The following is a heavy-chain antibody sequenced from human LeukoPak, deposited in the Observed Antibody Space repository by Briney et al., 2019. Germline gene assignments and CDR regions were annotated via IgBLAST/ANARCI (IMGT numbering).Heavy chain of an antibody. Sequence: KPSETLSLTCTVCGGSISSSSYYWGWIRQPPGRGLEWFGRICCNGSTYCNPPLTIRVTISVDTTKNHFSLKLSSVTAADTAVYYGARHVKGGLLDQESYYMDVWGKGTTVTVSS. CDR1: GGSISSSSYY. J-gene: IGHJ6*03. V-gene: IGHV4-39*01. D-gene: IGHD1/OR15-1a*01. CDR3: ARHVKGGLLDQESYYMDV. CDR2: ICCNGST.